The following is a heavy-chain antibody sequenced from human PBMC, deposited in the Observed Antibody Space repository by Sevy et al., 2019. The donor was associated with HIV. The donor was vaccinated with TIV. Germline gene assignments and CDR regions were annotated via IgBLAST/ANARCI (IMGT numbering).Heavy chain of an antibody. V-gene: IGHV3-74*01. CDR2: SNTDGSDT. CDR3: TRDRLLSGMDV. Sequence: GGSLRLSCAASGFTLRNYWMHRVRQAPGEGLVWVSRSNTDGSDTSYADSVRGRFTISRDNAKNTLYLQMNSLRAEDTAVYYCTRDRLLSGMDVWGQGTTVTVSS. D-gene: IGHD2-15*01. CDR1: GFTLRNYW. J-gene: IGHJ6*02.